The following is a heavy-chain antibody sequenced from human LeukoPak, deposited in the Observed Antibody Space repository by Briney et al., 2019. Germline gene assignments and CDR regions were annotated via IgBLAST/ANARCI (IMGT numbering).Heavy chain of an antibody. CDR1: GGSISSFY. CDR2: ISYSGNT. J-gene: IGHJ5*01. V-gene: IGHV4-59*01. Sequence: SETLSLTCTVSGGSISSFYWSWIRQPPGKGLEYIGYISYSGNTNYNPSLKSRVTLSVDTSKNQFSLKLSSVTAADTAVYYCAREGTTGRNLNWFDSWGQGTLVTVSS. D-gene: IGHD1-1*01. CDR3: AREGTTGRNLNWFDS.